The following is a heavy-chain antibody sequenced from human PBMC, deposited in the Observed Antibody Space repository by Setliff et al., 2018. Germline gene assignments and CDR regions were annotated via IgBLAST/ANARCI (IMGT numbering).Heavy chain of an antibody. J-gene: IGHJ5*02. CDR1: GDSISSYY. Sequence: SETLSLTCTVSGDSISSYYWSWIRQPPGKGLEWIGYIYYSGRGYYNPSLKSRVTISVDTSKNQFSLTLNSVTAADTAVYFCARDFQGGWFAPWGQGTLVTVSS. V-gene: IGHV4-59*01. CDR2: IYYSGRG. D-gene: IGHD3-16*01. CDR3: ARDFQGGWFAP.